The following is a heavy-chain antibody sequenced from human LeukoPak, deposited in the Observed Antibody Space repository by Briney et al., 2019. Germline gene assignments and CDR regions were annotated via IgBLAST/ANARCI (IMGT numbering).Heavy chain of an antibody. D-gene: IGHD3-10*01. Sequence: GESLNISCKGSGYSFTSYSIGWVRQMPGKGLEWMGIIYPGDSDTRYSPSFQGQVTISADKSISTAYLQWSSLKASDTAMYYCARHQSAGSGYNWFDPWGQGTLVTVSS. V-gene: IGHV5-51*01. CDR3: ARHQSAGSGYNWFDP. J-gene: IGHJ5*02. CDR2: IYPGDSDT. CDR1: GYSFTSYS.